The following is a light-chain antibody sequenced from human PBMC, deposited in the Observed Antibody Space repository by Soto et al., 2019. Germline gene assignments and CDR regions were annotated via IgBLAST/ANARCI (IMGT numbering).Light chain of an antibody. V-gene: IGKV1-9*01. CDR3: QQLDSYPYT. J-gene: IGKJ2*01. CDR2: AAS. CDR1: RGISSY. Sequence: DIQLTQSPSFLSASVGDRVTITCRASRGISSYLAWFQQIPGKPPKLVIYAASTLQPGVPSGFSGGGSGTEFTLTISSLQPEDFATYYCQQLDSYPYTFGQGTKLEIK.